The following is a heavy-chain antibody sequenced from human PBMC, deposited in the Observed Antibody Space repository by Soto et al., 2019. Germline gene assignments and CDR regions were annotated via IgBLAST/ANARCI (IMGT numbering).Heavy chain of an antibody. V-gene: IGHV3-23*01. CDR3: AKWGQGPLGYSYGYPYYYYGMDV. D-gene: IGHD5-18*01. Sequence: GGSLRLSCAASGFTFSSYAMSWVRQAPGKGLEWVSAISGSGGSTYYADSVEGRFTISRDNSKNTLYLQMNSLRAEEPAVYYCAKWGQGPLGYSYGYPYYYYGMDVWGQGTTVTVSS. CDR2: ISGSGGST. CDR1: GFTFSSYA. J-gene: IGHJ6*02.